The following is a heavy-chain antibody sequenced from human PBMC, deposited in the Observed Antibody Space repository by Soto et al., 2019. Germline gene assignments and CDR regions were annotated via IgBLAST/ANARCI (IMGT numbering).Heavy chain of an antibody. CDR1: GDSVSSNSAA. Sequence: PSQTLSLTCAISGDSVSSNSAAWNWIRQSPSRGLEWLGRTYYRSKWYNDYAVSVKSRITINPDTSKNQFSLQLSSVTPEDTAVYYCARASIVYNQRGGGYFFDYWGQGTLVTVSS. CDR2: TYYRSKWYN. V-gene: IGHV6-1*01. D-gene: IGHD3-16*01. CDR3: ARASIVYNQRGGGYFFDY. J-gene: IGHJ4*02.